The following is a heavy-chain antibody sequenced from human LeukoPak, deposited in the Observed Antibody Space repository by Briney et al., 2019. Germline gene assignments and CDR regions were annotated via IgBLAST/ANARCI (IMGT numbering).Heavy chain of an antibody. D-gene: IGHD3-16*02. V-gene: IGHV1-18*01. CDR1: GYTFTSYG. CDR3: ARVRNSMITFGGVIAGDAFDI. CDR2: ISAYNDNT. Sequence: ASVKVSCKASGYTFTSYGISWVRQAPGQGLEWMGWISAYNDNTNYAQKLQGRVTMTTDTSTSTAYMELRSLRSDDTAVYYCARVRNSMITFGGVIAGDAFDIWGQGTMVTVSS. J-gene: IGHJ3*02.